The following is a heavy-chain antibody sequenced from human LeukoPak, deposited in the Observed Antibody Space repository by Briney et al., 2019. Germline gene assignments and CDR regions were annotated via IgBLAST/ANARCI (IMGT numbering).Heavy chain of an antibody. CDR3: ARSLEWSYYFDY. V-gene: IGHV4-59*01. J-gene: IGHJ4*02. D-gene: IGHD3-3*01. CDR1: GGSISSYY. Sequence: SETLSLTCTVSGGSISSYYWSWIRQPPGKGLEWIGYKYYSGSTNYNPSLKSRVTISVDTSKNQFSLKLSSVTAADTAVYYCARSLEWSYYFDYWGQGTLVTVSS. CDR2: KYYSGST.